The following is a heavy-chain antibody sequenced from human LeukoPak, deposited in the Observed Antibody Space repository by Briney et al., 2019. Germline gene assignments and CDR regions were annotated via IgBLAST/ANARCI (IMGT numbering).Heavy chain of an antibody. J-gene: IGHJ6*03. V-gene: IGHV3-23*01. CDR2: ISGSGGST. CDR3: AKAQYYGSGSYYKLLYYMDV. D-gene: IGHD3-10*01. Sequence: GGSLRLSCAASGFTFSSYGMSWVRQAPGKGLEWVSAISGSGGSTYYADSVRGRFTISRDNSKNTLYLRMNSLRAEDTAVYYCAKAQYYGSGSYYKLLYYMDVWGKGTTVTTSS. CDR1: GFTFSSYG.